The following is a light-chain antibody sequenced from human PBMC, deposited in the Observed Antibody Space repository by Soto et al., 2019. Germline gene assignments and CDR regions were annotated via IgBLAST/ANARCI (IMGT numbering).Light chain of an antibody. J-gene: IGKJ4*01. CDR3: QQYHTWPIT. Sequence: EIVLTQSPATLSVSPGERATLSCRASQSVNKHLAWYQHKPGQAPRLLISGASTGATGIPARFSGSGSGTEFTLTISSLQSEDCAIYYCQQYHTWPITFGGGTKV. CDR1: QSVNKH. V-gene: IGKV3-15*01. CDR2: GAS.